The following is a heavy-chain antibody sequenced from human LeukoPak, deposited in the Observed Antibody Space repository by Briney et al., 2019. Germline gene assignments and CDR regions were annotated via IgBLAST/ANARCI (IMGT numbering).Heavy chain of an antibody. CDR2: ISSSSSYI. V-gene: IGHV3-21*01. D-gene: IGHD1-14*01. CDR1: GFTFSSYE. Sequence: PGGSLRLSCAASGFTFSSYEMNWVRQAPGKGLEWVSSISSSSSYIYYADSVKGRFTISRDNAKNSLYLQMNSLRAEDTAVYYCARGTGVREDYWGQGTLVTVSS. CDR3: ARGTGVREDY. J-gene: IGHJ4*02.